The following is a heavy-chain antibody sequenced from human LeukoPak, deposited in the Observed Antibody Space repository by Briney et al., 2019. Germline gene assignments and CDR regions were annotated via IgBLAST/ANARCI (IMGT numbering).Heavy chain of an antibody. CDR1: GYSFTNYW. CDR2: IYPGDSDT. V-gene: IGHV5-51*01. CDR3: ARSTTVVAFNWFDL. Sequence: GESLKIACKGSGYSFTNYWIGCVRQMPGKGLEWMGIIYPGDSDTRYSPSLQGQVTISADKSINTAYLQWSSLKASDTAMYYCARSTTVVAFNWFDLWGQGTLVTVSS. D-gene: IGHD4-23*01. J-gene: IGHJ5*02.